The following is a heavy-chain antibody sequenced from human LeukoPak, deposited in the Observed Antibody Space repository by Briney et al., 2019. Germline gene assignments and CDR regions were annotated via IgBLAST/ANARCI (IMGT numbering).Heavy chain of an antibody. V-gene: IGHV3-48*03. J-gene: IGHJ4*02. CDR3: ARGLRHSSGYS. CDR1: GFTFSSYE. D-gene: IGHD3-22*01. Sequence: GGSLRLACAASGFTFSSYEMNWVRQAPGKGLEWVSYISSSGSTIYYADSVKGRFTISRDNAKNSLYLQMNSLRAEDTAVYYCARGLRHSSGYSWGQGTLVTVSS. CDR2: ISSSGSTI.